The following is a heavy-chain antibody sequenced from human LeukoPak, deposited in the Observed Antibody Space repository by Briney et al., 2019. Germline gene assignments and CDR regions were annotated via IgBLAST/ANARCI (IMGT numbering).Heavy chain of an antibody. CDR3: AKSGIIQGYYFYYMDV. CDR2: ISWKSDRI. CDR1: GFTFDDYA. J-gene: IGHJ6*03. V-gene: IGHV3-9*01. Sequence: GGSLRLSCAASGFTFDDYAVHWVRQAPGKGLEWVSGISWKSDRIGYADSVKGRFTISRDNAKNSLYLQMNSLRAEDTALYYCAKSGIIQGYYFYYMDVWGKGTTVTISS. D-gene: IGHD5-18*01.